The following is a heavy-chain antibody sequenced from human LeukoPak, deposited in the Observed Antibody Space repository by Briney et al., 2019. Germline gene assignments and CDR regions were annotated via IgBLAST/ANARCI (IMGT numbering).Heavy chain of an antibody. V-gene: IGHV1-18*01. J-gene: IGHJ4*02. CDR1: GYTFTSYG. CDR2: ISAYNGNT. D-gene: IGHD6-13*01. Sequence: ASVKVSCKASGYTFTSYGISWVRQAPGQGLEWMGWISAYNGNTNYAQKLQGRVTMTTDTSTSTAYMELRSLRSDDTAVYYCARAPKYSSSWGSGYWGQGTLVTVSS. CDR3: ARAPKYSSSWGSGY.